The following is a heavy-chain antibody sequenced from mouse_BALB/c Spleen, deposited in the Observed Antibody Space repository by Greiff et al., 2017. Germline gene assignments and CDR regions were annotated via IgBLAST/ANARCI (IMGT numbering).Heavy chain of an antibody. D-gene: IGHD2-4*01. V-gene: IGHV1-54*01. CDR3: ARGGMITTNYFDY. CDR1: GYAFTNYL. Sequence: QVQLQQSGAELVRPGTSVKVSCKASGYAFTNYLIEWVKQRPGQGLEWIGVINPGSGGTNYNEKFKGKATLTADTSSSTAYMQLSSLTSEDSAIYYCARGGMITTNYFDYWGQGTTLTVSS. CDR2: INPGSGGT. J-gene: IGHJ2*01.